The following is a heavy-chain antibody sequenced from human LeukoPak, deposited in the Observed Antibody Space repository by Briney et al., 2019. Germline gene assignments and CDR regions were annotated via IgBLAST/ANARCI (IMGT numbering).Heavy chain of an antibody. CDR1: GGSFSGYY. V-gene: IGHV4-34*01. CDR2: INHSGST. J-gene: IGHJ4*02. Sequence: SETLSLTCAVYGGSFSGYYWSWIRQPPGKGLEWIGEINHSGSTNYNPSLKSRVTISVDTSKNQFSLKLSSVTAADTAVYYCARSRHQGGLDYWGQGTLVTVSS. CDR3: ARSRHQGGLDY. D-gene: IGHD3-16*01.